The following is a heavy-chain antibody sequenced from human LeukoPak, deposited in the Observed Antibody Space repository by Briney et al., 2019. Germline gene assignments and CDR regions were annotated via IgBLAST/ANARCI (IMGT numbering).Heavy chain of an antibody. V-gene: IGHV1-2*02. J-gene: IGHJ5*02. Sequence: ASVKVSCKASGYTFTGYYMHWVRQAPGQGLEWMGWINPNSGGTNYAQKFQGRVTMTTDTSRSTAYMEVRGLRSDDTAVYYCARTSQAAGNGPNWFGPWGQGTLVSVSS. CDR2: INPNSGGT. D-gene: IGHD6-13*01. CDR3: ARTSQAAGNGPNWFGP. CDR1: GYTFTGYY.